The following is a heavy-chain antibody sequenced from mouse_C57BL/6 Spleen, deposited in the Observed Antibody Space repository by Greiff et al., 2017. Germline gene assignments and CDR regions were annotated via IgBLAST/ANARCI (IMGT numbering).Heavy chain of an antibody. CDR1: GYTFTSYG. Sequence: VQLQQPGAELARPGASVKLSCKASGYTFTSYGISWVKQRTGQGLEWIGEIYPRSGNTYYNEKFKGKATLTADKSSSTAYMELRSLTSEDSAVYFCARCDYDRDWYFDVWGTGTTVTVSS. V-gene: IGHV1-81*01. J-gene: IGHJ1*03. CDR3: ARCDYDRDWYFDV. CDR2: IYPRSGNT. D-gene: IGHD2-4*01.